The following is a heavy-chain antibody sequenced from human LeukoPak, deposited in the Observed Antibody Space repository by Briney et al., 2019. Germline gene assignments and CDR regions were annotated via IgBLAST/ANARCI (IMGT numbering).Heavy chain of an antibody. CDR1: GGTFSSYA. J-gene: IGHJ4*02. V-gene: IGHV1-69*06. CDR3: ARSARTVVTESFDY. CDR2: IIPIFGTA. Sequence: SVKVSCKASGGTFSSYAISWVRQAPGQGLEWMGGIIPIFGTANYAQKFQGRVTITADKSTSTAYMELSSLRSEDTAVYYCARSARTVVTESFDYWGQGTLVTVSS. D-gene: IGHD4-23*01.